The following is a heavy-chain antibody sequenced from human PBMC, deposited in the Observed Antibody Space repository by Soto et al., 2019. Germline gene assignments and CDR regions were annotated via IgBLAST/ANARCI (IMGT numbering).Heavy chain of an antibody. J-gene: IGHJ3*02. D-gene: IGHD5-18*01. V-gene: IGHV3-30*18. CDR2: ISYDGSNK. Sequence: ESGGGVVQPGKSLRLSCEVSRFPISSYGMHWVRQAPGKGLEWVAVISYDGSNKYYADSVKCRFTISRDNSMNTLYLQMNSLRAEDTALYYCAKVRLGSSGFSYGSFDAFYIWGQGTMVTVSS. CDR1: RFPISSYG. CDR3: AKVRLGSSGFSYGSFDAFYI.